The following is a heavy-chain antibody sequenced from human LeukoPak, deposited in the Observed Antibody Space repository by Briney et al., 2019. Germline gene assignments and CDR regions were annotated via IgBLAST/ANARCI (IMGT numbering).Heavy chain of an antibody. CDR1: GFTFSSYS. V-gene: IGHV3-48*01. CDR3: AKSLPTRVDY. CDR2: ISSSSSTI. J-gene: IGHJ4*02. Sequence: PGGSLRLSCAASGFTFSSYSMNWVRQAPGKGLEWVSYISSSSSTIYYADSVKGRFTISRDNSKNTLYLQMNSLRAEDTAVYYCAKSLPTRVDYWGQGTLVTVSS.